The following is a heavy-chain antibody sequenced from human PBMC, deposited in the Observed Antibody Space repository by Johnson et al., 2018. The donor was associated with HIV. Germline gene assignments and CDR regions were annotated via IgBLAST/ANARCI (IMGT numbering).Heavy chain of an antibody. CDR3: ARDQKDETMVVVVWWAFDI. CDR2: INWDGDST. J-gene: IGHJ3*02. Sequence: VQLVESGGVVVQPGGSLRLSCATSRFTFDDYAMHWVRQAPGTGLEWVSLINWDGDSTYYADSVTGRFPISRDNSKNSIYLQRNSLRPEDTCLYYCARDQKDETMVVVVWWAFDIWGQGTMVTVSS. V-gene: IGHV3-43D*03. CDR1: RFTFDDYA. D-gene: IGHD3-22*01.